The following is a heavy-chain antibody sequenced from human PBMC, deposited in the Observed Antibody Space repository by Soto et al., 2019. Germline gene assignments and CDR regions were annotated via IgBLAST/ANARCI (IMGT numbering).Heavy chain of an antibody. D-gene: IGHD4-17*01. CDR2: IYPGDSDT. CDR1: GYSFTSYW. Sequence: GDSLKISCKGSGYSFTSYWIGWVRQMPGKGLEWMGIIYPGDSDTRYSPSFQGQVTISADKSISTAYLQWSSLKASDTAMYYCASAAPEYGDYINAFDIWGQGTMVIVSS. CDR3: ASAAPEYGDYINAFDI. J-gene: IGHJ3*02. V-gene: IGHV5-51*01.